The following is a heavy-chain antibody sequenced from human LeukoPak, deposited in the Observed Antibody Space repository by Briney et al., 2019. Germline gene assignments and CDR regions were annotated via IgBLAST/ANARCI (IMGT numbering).Heavy chain of an antibody. J-gene: IGHJ5*01. CDR2: ISSSSRYI. CDR3: ARVSTLVALAIDS. CDR1: GFSSSNYN. Sequence: RGSLSLSCAASGFSSSNYNTNWVRQAPGKGLEWVSVISSSSRYIYYADSVKGRFTISRDNAKNSLYLQMNSLRAEDTAVYYCARVSTLVALAIDSWGQGTLVTVST. V-gene: IGHV3-21*06.